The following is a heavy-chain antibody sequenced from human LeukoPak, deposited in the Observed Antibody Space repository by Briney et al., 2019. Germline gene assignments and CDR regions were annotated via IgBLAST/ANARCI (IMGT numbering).Heavy chain of an antibody. CDR1: GYTFTNFG. J-gene: IGHJ6*03. CDR3: ARMSGSYGYYYYYYYMDV. CDR2: ITPYNGNT. V-gene: IGHV1-18*01. Sequence: ASVKVSCKASGYTFTNFGISWVRQAPGQGLEWMGWITPYNGNTNYAQKLQGRVTLTTDTSTSTAYMELRSLRSDDTAVYYCARMSGSYGYYYYYYYMDVWGKGTTVTVSS. D-gene: IGHD1-26*01.